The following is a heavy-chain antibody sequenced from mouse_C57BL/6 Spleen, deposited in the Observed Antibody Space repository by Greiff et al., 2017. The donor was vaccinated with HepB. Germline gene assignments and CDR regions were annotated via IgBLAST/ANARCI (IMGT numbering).Heavy chain of an antibody. CDR1: GFNIKDDY. CDR2: IDPDNGDT. V-gene: IGHV14-4*01. CDR3: TYSSGYVACFAY. J-gene: IGHJ3*01. D-gene: IGHD3-2*02. Sequence: VQLQQSGAELVRPGASVKLSCTASGFNIKDDYMHWVKQRPEQGLEWIGWIDPDNGDTEYASKFQGKATITADTTSNTAYLQRSSLTSEDTAVYYCTYSSGYVACFAYWGQGTLVTVSA.